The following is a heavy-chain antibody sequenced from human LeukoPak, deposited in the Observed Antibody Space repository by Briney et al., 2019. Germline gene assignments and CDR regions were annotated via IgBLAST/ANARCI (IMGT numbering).Heavy chain of an antibody. D-gene: IGHD3-3*01. V-gene: IGHV4-4*07. J-gene: IGHJ4*02. CDR1: GGSISSYY. CDR3: ARRYYDFWSGYYVDY. CDR2: IYPSGST. Sequence: PSETLSLTCTVAGGSISSYYWSWIRQPAGKGLEWIGRIYPSGSTDYNPSLKSRVTMSVDTSKNHFSLNLSSVTAADTAVYYCARRYYDFWSGYYVDYWGQGTLVTVSS.